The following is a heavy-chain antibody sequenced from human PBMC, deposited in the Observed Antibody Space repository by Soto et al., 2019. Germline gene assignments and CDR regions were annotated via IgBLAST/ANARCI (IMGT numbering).Heavy chain of an antibody. V-gene: IGHV4-39*01. CDR1: GGSISSSSYY. J-gene: IGHJ4*02. CDR3: ARHKGVNFWRDYYFDY. Sequence: QQELQASGPGLVKLSETLSLTCTVSGGSISSSSYYWGWIRQPPGKGLEWIGSIYYSGSTYYNPSLKSRVTISVDTSKNQFSLKLSSVTAADTAVYYCARHKGVNFWRDYYFDYWGQGTLVTVSS. D-gene: IGHD3-3*01. CDR2: IYYSGST.